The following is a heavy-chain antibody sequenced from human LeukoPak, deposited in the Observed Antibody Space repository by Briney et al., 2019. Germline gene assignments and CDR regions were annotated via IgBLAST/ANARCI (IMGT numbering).Heavy chain of an antibody. Sequence: GASVKVSCKASGYTFTSYDINWVRQATGQGLEGRGWMNPKSGNTGYAQKFQGRVTMTRNTSISTAYMELSSLRSEDTAVHYCASDYYGSGSYLDWGQGTLVTVSS. V-gene: IGHV1-8*01. D-gene: IGHD3-10*01. CDR2: MNPKSGNT. J-gene: IGHJ4*02. CDR3: ASDYYGSGSYLD. CDR1: GYTFTSYD.